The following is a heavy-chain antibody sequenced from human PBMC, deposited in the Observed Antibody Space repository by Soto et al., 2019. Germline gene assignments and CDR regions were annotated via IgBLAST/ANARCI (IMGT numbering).Heavy chain of an antibody. D-gene: IGHD3-16*02. V-gene: IGHV3-7*01. Sequence: GGSLRLSCTGSGFTFSSYWMTWVRQAPGKGLEWVANIKQDGSEEYYVDSVKGRFTISRDNGKNSLYLQMNSLRAEDTAVYYCAKSADVHYDYIWGIYRSLDYWGQGILVTVSS. CDR1: GFTFSSYW. CDR2: IKQDGSEE. J-gene: IGHJ4*02. CDR3: AKSADVHYDYIWGIYRSLDY.